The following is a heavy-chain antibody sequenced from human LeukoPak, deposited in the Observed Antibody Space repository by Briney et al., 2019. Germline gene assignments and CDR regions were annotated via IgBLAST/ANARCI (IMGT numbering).Heavy chain of an antibody. V-gene: IGHV4-34*01. CDR3: ARGNYDSSGYLAVFDY. D-gene: IGHD3-22*01. CDR2: INHSGST. CDR1: GGSFSGYY. J-gene: IGHJ4*02. Sequence: SETLSLTCAVYGGSFSGYYWSWIRQPPGKGLEWIGEINHSGSTNYNPSLKSRVTISVDTSKNQFSLKLSSVTAADTAVYYCARGNYDSSGYLAVFDYWGQGTLVTVSS.